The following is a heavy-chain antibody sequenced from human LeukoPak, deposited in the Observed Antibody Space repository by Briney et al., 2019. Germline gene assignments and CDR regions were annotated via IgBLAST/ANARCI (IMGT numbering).Heavy chain of an antibody. CDR2: IIPIFGTA. J-gene: IGHJ4*02. CDR3: ATTFGGDYYDSSGYSRFDY. Sequence: SVKVSCKASGGTFSSYAISWVRQAPGQGLEWMGGIIPIFGTANYAQKFQGRVTITTDESTSTAYMELSSLRSEDTAVYYCATTFGGDYYDSSGYSRFDYWGQGTLVTVSS. CDR1: GGTFSSYA. V-gene: IGHV1-69*05. D-gene: IGHD3-22*01.